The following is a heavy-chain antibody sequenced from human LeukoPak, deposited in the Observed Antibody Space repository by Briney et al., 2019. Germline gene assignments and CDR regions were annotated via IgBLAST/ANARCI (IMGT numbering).Heavy chain of an antibody. CDR3: AREGLRYFDLDV. D-gene: IGHD3-9*01. Sequence: KASQTLSLTCTVFGDSISSGLHFWRWIRQPAGKGLEWIGHIYTSGSTNYNPSLKSRVTISVDTAKNQFSLKLSSVTAADTAVYYCAREGLRYFDLDVWGKGTTVTISS. CDR1: GDSISSGLHF. J-gene: IGHJ6*04. V-gene: IGHV4-61*09. CDR2: IYTSGST.